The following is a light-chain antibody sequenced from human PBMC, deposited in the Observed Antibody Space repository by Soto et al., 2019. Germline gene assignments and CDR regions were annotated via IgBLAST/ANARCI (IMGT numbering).Light chain of an antibody. CDR1: QSLSSNH. CDR3: QQYHDHPS. CDR2: GAS. J-gene: IGKJ3*01. Sequence: EIVLTQSPGTLSLSPGERATLSCRASQSLSSNHLAWYQQKPGQAPRLLIYGASSRATGIPDRFSGSGSGTEFTLTISSLQPDDFATYYCQQYHDHPSFGPGTRVDIK. V-gene: IGKV3-20*01.